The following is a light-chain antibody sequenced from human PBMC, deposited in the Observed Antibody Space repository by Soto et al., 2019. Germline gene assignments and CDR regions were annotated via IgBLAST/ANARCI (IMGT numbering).Light chain of an antibody. CDR3: AAWDDTLSGVV. V-gene: IGLV1-36*01. CDR1: SSNIGNNA. Sequence: QSALTQPPSVSGAPGQRVTISCSGSSSNIGNNAVNWYQQLPGRAPRALIYYDDLLPSGVSKRFSGSKSGTSVSLAISGLQSDDEADYYCAAWDDTLSGVVFGGGTKLTVL. CDR2: YDD. J-gene: IGLJ3*02.